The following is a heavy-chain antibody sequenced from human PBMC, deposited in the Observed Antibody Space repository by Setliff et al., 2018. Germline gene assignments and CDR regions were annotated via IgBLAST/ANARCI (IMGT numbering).Heavy chain of an antibody. J-gene: IGHJ2*01. CDR1: SASISSEGYY. D-gene: IGHD6-19*01. CDR2: IYYSGST. V-gene: IGHV4-31*03. Sequence: PSETLSLTCIVSSASISSEGYYWSWIRQHPGKGLEWIGYIYYSGSTYYNPSFKSRGSISFETSKNQFSLELSYVTAADTAVYYCARSRTIAVKGGVFGVWGRGTLVTVSS. CDR3: ARSRTIAVKGGVFGV.